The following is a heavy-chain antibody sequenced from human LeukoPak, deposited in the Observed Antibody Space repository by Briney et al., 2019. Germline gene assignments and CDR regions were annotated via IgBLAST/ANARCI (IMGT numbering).Heavy chain of an antibody. J-gene: IGHJ5*02. CDR3: ARDRRSVDCSGGSCYSGFDP. CDR1: GGSFSGYY. CDR2: INHSGST. Sequence: SETLSLTCAVYGGSFSGYYWSWIRQPPGKGLEWIGEINHSGSTNYNPSLKSRVTISVDTSKNQFSLKLSSVTAADTAVYYCARDRRSVDCSGGSCYSGFDPWGQGTLVTVSS. V-gene: IGHV4-34*01. D-gene: IGHD2-15*01.